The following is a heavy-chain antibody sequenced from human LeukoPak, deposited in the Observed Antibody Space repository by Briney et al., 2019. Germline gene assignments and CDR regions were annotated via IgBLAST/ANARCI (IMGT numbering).Heavy chain of an antibody. J-gene: IGHJ5*02. CDR3: AKNHYGVPFDP. CDR1: GGSFSGYY. V-gene: IGHV4-34*01. CDR2: INHSGST. Sequence: SETLSLTCAVYGGSFSGYYWSWIRQPPGKGLEWIGEINHSGSTNYNPSLKSRVTISVDTSKNQFSLKLSSVTAADTAVYYCAKNHYGVPFDPWGQGTLVTVSS. D-gene: IGHD4-17*01.